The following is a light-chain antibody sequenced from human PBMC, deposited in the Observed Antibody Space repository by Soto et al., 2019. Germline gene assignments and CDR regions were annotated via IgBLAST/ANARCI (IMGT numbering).Light chain of an antibody. V-gene: IGLV3-21*01. CDR1: NIESKS. Sequence: SYELTQPPSVSVAPGKTARITCGGNNIESKSVHWYQQKPGQAPVLVIYYDSDRPSGIPERFSGSNSGNTATLTISRVEAEDEADYYCQVWDSSSDHPVFGGGTKLTVL. CDR3: QVWDSSSDHPV. CDR2: YDS. J-gene: IGLJ2*01.